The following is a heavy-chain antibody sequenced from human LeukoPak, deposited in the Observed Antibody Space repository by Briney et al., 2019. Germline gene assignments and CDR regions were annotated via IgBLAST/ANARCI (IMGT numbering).Heavy chain of an antibody. J-gene: IGHJ4*02. CDR3: ARGSSKWDLLKGALDY. V-gene: IGHV4-39*01. CDR1: GGSISSSSYY. D-gene: IGHD1-26*01. CDR2: IYYSGSI. Sequence: SETLSLTCTVSGGSISSSSYYWGWIRQPPGKGLEWIGSIYYSGSIYYNPSLKSRVTISVDTSKNQFSLHLNSVTPEDTAVYYCARGSSKWDLLKGALDYWGLGTLVTVSS.